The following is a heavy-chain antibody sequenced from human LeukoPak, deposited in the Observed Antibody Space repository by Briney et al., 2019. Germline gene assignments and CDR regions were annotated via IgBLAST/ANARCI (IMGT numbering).Heavy chain of an antibody. CDR3: AREDSSSSGSFTPWNWFDP. CDR1: GGTFSSYA. Sequence: GASVKVSCKASGGTFSSYAISWVRQAPGQGLEWMGGTIPIFGTANYAQKFQGRVTITTDESTSTAYMELSSLRSEDTAVYYCAREDSSSSGSFTPWNWFDPWGQGTLVTVSS. D-gene: IGHD6-13*01. CDR2: TIPIFGTA. J-gene: IGHJ5*02. V-gene: IGHV1-69*05.